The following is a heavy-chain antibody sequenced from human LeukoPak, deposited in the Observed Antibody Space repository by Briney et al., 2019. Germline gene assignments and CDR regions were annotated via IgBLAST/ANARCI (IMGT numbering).Heavy chain of an antibody. J-gene: IGHJ3*02. CDR3: AKDYYDSSGYYHYDALDI. CDR1: GFTFSDYS. CDR2: ISGSGDST. Sequence: GGSLRLSCAASGFTFSDYSMNWVRQAPGKGLEWVSTISGSGDSTYYADSVKGRLTISRDNSKNTLYLQMNSLRAEDTAVYYCAKDYYDSSGYYHYDALDIWGQGTMVTVSS. D-gene: IGHD3-22*01. V-gene: IGHV3-23*01.